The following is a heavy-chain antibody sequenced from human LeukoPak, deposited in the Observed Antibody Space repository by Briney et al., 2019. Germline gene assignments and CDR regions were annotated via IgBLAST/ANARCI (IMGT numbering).Heavy chain of an antibody. CDR1: GGSISSGDYY. CDR3: ARGRSNYYGMDV. D-gene: IGHD1-26*01. Sequence: PSETLSLTCTVSGGSISSGDYYWSWIRQPPGKGLEWIGYIYYKGNTNYSPSLKSRVTMSVDTSKNLFSLKVSSVTAADTAVYYCARGRSNYYGMDVWGQGTTVTVSS. V-gene: IGHV4-61*08. CDR2: IYYKGNT. J-gene: IGHJ6*02.